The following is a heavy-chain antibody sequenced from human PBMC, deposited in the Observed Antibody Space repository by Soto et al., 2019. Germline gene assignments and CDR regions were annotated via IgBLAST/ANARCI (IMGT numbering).Heavy chain of an antibody. V-gene: IGHV3-73*01. CDR1: GFTFSGSA. D-gene: IGHD3-3*01. Sequence: EVQLVESGGGLVQPGGSLKLSCAASGFTFSGSAMHWVRQASGKGLEWVGRIRSKANSYATAYAASVKGRFPISRDDSKNTAYLQMTSLKTEDTAVYYCTGDFWSGYWAPGTLVTVSS. CDR3: TGDFWSGY. CDR2: IRSKANSYAT. J-gene: IGHJ4*02.